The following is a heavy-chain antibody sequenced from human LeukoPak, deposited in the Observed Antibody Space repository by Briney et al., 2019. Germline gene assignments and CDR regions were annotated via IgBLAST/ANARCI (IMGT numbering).Heavy chain of an antibody. V-gene: IGHV4-39*07. D-gene: IGHD3-3*01. Sequence: PSGTLSLTCTVSGGSISSSSYYWGWIRQPPGKGLEWIGSIYYSGSTYYNPSLKSRVTISVDTSKNQFSLKLSSVTAADTAVYYCASSRYDFWSGTPFDYWGQGTLVTVSS. CDR1: GGSISSSSYY. J-gene: IGHJ4*02. CDR2: IYYSGST. CDR3: ASSRYDFWSGTPFDY.